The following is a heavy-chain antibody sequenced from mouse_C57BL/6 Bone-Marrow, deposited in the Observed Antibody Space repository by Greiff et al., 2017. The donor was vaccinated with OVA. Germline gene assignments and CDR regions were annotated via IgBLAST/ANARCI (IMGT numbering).Heavy chain of an antibody. CDR1: GYSFTDYN. V-gene: IGHV1-39*01. CDR3: ARSYYSNYPFAY. CDR2: INPNYGTT. J-gene: IGHJ3*01. Sequence: EVKLMESGPELVKPGASVKISCKASGYSFTDYNMNWVKQSNGKSLEWIGVINPNYGTTSYNQKFKGKATLTVDQSTSTAYMQLNSLTSEDSAVYYCARSYYSNYPFAYWGQGTLVTVSA. D-gene: IGHD2-5*01.